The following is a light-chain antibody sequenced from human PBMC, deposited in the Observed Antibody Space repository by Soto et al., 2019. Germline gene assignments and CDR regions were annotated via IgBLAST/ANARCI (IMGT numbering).Light chain of an antibody. Sequence: EIVLTQSPGTLSFSPGERVTLSCRASQRVSSNLAWYQQKPGQAPSLLIYGAFTRATGIPARFSGTGSGTEFTLTISSLQFEDFALYYCQQYNDWPLTFGQGTKVDIK. V-gene: IGKV3-15*01. CDR1: QRVSSN. J-gene: IGKJ1*01. CDR2: GAF. CDR3: QQYNDWPLT.